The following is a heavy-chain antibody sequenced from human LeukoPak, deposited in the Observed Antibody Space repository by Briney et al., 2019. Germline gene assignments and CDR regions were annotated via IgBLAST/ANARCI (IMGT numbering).Heavy chain of an antibody. V-gene: IGHV4-59*08. Sequence: AETLSLTCTVSGGSMTTYYWSWIRQPPGKGLEWIGYIFYSGSTNYNPSLKSRVTMSVDTSKNQFSLRLSSVTATDTAVYYCARLQFGSGDYHEVDYWGQGTLVTVSS. J-gene: IGHJ4*02. D-gene: IGHD3-22*01. CDR2: IFYSGST. CDR1: GGSMTTYY. CDR3: ARLQFGSGDYHEVDY.